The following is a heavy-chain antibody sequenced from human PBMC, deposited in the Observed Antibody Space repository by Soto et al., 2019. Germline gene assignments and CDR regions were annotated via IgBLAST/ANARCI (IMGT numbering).Heavy chain of an antibody. CDR1: GISFSSLA. CDR3: AKNQGVELVPLATVYWFDP. J-gene: IGHJ5*02. D-gene: IGHD1-26*01. CDR2: ISGRGVDT. Sequence: PGGSLRLSCAASGISFSSLAMSWVRQAPGKGLEWVSSISGRGVDTLYADSVKGRFTISRDNSKSTVYLELNNLSAEYTAVYHCAKNQGVELVPLATVYWFDPWCQGSLVTVSS. V-gene: IGHV3-23*01.